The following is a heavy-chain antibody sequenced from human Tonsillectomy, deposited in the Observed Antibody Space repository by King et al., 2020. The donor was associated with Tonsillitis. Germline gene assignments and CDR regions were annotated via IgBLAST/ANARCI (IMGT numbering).Heavy chain of an antibody. CDR3: ARDGVSYYYMDV. CDR1: GFTFSSYG. J-gene: IGHJ6*03. CDR2: IWYNGSNK. Sequence: VQLVESGGGVVQPGRSLRLSCAASGFTFSSYGMHWVRQAQGKGLEWVAVIWYNGSNKYYVDSVKGRFTISRDNSKNTLYLQMNSLRAEDTAVYYCARDGVSYYYMDVWGKGTTVTVSS. V-gene: IGHV3-33*08. D-gene: IGHD3-16*01.